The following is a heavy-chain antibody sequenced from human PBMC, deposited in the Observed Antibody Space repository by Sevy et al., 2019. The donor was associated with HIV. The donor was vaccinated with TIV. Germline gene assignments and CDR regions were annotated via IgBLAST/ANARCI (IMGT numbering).Heavy chain of an antibody. Sequence: ASVKVSCKVSGYTLTKLSMHWVRQAPGKGLEWMGSFDPEDGETLYAQSLQGRITMTEDTSTDTAYMELNSLRSEDTAVYYCASRKDYYESSGCPFDYWGQRTLVTVSS. D-gene: IGHD3-22*01. CDR3: ASRKDYYESSGCPFDY. CDR1: GYTLTKLS. CDR2: FDPEDGET. J-gene: IGHJ4*02. V-gene: IGHV1-24*01.